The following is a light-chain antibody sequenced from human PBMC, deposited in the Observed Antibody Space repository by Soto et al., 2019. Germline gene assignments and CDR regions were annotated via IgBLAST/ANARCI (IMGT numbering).Light chain of an antibody. V-gene: IGLV2-23*02. Sequence: QSALTQPASVSGSPGQSITISCTGTSRDVGSYNLVSWYQQHPGKAPKLMIYEVSKRPSGVSNRFSGSKSGNTASLTISGLQAEDEADYYCCSYAGSTTEVFGTGTKVTVL. CDR2: EVS. CDR1: SRDVGSYNL. CDR3: CSYAGSTTEV. J-gene: IGLJ1*01.